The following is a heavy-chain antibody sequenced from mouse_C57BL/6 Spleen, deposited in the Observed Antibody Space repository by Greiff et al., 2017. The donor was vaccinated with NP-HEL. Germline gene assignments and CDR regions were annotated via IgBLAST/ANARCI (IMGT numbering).Heavy chain of an antibody. CDR1: GYTFTSYW. Sequence: VQLQQPGAELVKPGASVKLSCKASGYTFTSYWMHWVKQRPGQGLEWIGMIHPNSGSTNYNEKFKSKATLTVDKSSSTAYMQLSSLTSEDSAVYYCALITTVVANYYFDYWGQGTTLTVSS. CDR2: IHPNSGST. CDR3: ALITTVVANYYFDY. J-gene: IGHJ2*01. D-gene: IGHD1-1*01. V-gene: IGHV1-64*01.